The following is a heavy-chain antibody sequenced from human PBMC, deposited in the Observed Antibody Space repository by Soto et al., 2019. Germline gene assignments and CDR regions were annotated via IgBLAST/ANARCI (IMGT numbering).Heavy chain of an antibody. Sequence: QVQLQESGPGLVKPSQTLSLTCTVSGGSISSGGYYWSWIRQHPGKGLEWIGYIYYSGSTYYNPSLKSRATISVDTSKNQFSLKLSSVTAADPAVYYCARVCGGDCHNAFDIWGQGTMVTVSS. V-gene: IGHV4-31*03. CDR1: GGSISSGGYY. CDR2: IYYSGST. D-gene: IGHD2-21*02. J-gene: IGHJ3*02. CDR3: ARVCGGDCHNAFDI.